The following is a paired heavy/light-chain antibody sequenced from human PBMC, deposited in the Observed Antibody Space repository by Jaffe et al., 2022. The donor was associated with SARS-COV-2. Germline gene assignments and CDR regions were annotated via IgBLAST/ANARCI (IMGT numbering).Light chain of an antibody. CDR3: QQSYSTPQLA. CDR1: QSISRY. J-gene: IGKJ4*01. CDR2: AAS. V-gene: IGKV1-39*01. Sequence: DIQMTQSPSSLSASVGDRVTITCRASQSISRYLNWYQQRPGKAPKLLIHAASSLQSGVSSRFSGSGSGTEFTLTISGLEPEDFATYYCQQSYSTPQLAFGGGTKVEIK.
Heavy chain of an antibody. Sequence: QLQLQESGPGRVKPSETLSLTCTVSGGSISSSSYYWGWIRQPPGKGLEWIGSVFYSGTTYYNPSLKSRVTISVGATNHQFSLKLNSVTAADTAIYYCARHHFDSSSWYNSPSNWFDPWGRGTLVTVSS. CDR1: GGSISSSSYY. D-gene: IGHD6-13*01. CDR3: ARHHFDSSSWYNSPSNWFDP. V-gene: IGHV4-39*01. CDR2: VFYSGTT. J-gene: IGHJ5*02.